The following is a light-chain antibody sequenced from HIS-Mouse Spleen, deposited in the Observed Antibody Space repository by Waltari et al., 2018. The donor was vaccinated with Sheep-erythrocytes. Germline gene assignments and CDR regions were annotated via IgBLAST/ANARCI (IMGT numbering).Light chain of an antibody. J-gene: IGLJ1*01. V-gene: IGLV2-11*01. CDR1: SSAVGGYNY. CDR3: CSYAGSYNHV. CDR2: DVS. Sequence: QSALTQPRSVSGSPGQSVTISCTGTSSAVGGYNYVSWYQQHPGKAPKLMIYDVSKRPSGVPYRFSGSKSGNTASLTISGLQAEDEADYYCCSYAGSYNHVFATGTKVTVL.